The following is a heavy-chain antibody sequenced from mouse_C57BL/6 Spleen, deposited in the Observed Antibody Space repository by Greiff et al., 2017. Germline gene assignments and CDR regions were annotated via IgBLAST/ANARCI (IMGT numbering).Heavy chain of an antibody. CDR3: ARGGAMDY. V-gene: IGHV1-7*01. Sequence: QVQLKQSGAELAKPGASVKLSCKASGYTFTSYWMHWVKQRPGQGLEWIGNSNPSSGYTKYNQKFKGKATLTVDKSSSTAYMQLGNLTYEDSAVYYCARGGAMDYWGQGTSVTVSS. CDR1: GYTFTSYW. CDR2: SNPSSGYT. J-gene: IGHJ4*01.